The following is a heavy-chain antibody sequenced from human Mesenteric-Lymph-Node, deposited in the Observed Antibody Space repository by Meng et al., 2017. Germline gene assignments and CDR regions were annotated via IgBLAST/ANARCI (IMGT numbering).Heavy chain of an antibody. CDR3: TGLAGHDPSDAFDI. Sequence: ASVKVSCKASGYTFTSFDIDWVRQATGQGLEWMGWMNPNSGNTGYAQKFQGRVTMTRNTSINTAYMELSSLRSEDTAVYYCTGLAGHDPSDAFDIWGQGTMVTVSS. J-gene: IGHJ3*02. CDR1: GYTFTSFD. CDR2: MNPNSGNT. V-gene: IGHV1-8*01. D-gene: IGHD1-1*01.